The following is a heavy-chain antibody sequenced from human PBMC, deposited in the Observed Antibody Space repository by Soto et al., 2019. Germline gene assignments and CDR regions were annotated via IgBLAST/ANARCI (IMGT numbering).Heavy chain of an antibody. CDR1: GFAFSNCA. CDR3: VKARNYVILTAYTALEG. V-gene: IGHV3-23*01. D-gene: IGHD3-9*01. J-gene: IGHJ4*02. CDR2: ITGFGGGT. Sequence: PGGSLRLSCEASGFAFSNCAMSWVRQAPGKGLEWVSSITGFGGGTYYSDSVEGRFTISRDNSKNTLNLQMSSLRAEDTPFYFFVKARNYVILTAYTALEGWGRGTQFTVSS.